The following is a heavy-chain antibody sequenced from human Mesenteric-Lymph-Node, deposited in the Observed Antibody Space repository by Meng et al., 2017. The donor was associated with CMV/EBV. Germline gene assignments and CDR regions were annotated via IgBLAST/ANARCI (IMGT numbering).Heavy chain of an antibody. D-gene: IGHD6-19*01. CDR2: MNPNSGNT. CDR3: ARGRYSSGWYRYGMDV. J-gene: IGHJ6*02. Sequence: ASVKVSCKASGYSFTDYYIHWVRQAPGQGLEWMGWMNPNSGNTGYAQKFQGRVTMTRNTSISTAYMELSSLRSEDTAVYYCARGRYSSGWYRYGMDVWGQGTTVTVSS. CDR1: GYSFTDYY. V-gene: IGHV1-8*02.